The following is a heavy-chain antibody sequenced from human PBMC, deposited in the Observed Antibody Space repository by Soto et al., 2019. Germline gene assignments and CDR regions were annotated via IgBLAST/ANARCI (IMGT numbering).Heavy chain of an antibody. D-gene: IGHD3-3*01. Sequence: QVQLVQSGAEVKKPGASVKVSCKASGYTFTSYYMHWVRQAPGQGIEWMGIITPSGGSTIYAQRFQGRVTMTRDTSTSTVYMELSSLRSDDTAVYYCARDPRFLEWSHAFDIWGQGTMVTVSS. V-gene: IGHV1-46*03. J-gene: IGHJ3*02. CDR2: ITPSGGST. CDR1: GYTFTSYY. CDR3: ARDPRFLEWSHAFDI.